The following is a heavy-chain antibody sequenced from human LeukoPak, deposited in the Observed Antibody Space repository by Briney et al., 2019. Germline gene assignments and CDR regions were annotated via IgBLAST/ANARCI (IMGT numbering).Heavy chain of an antibody. D-gene: IGHD3-3*02. CDR2: IYYSGST. V-gene: IGHV4-39*01. CDR3: ARHRLGTFLEWLPPYYFDY. J-gene: IGHJ4*02. Sequence: SETLSLTCTVSGGSISSYYWGWIRQPPGKGLEWIGSIYYSGSTYYNPSLKSRVTISVDTSKNQFSLKLSSVTAADTAVYYCARHRLGTFLEWLPPYYFDYWGQGTLVTVYS. CDR1: GGSISSYY.